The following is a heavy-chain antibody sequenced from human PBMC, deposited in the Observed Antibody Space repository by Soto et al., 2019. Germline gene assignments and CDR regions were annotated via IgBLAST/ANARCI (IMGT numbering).Heavy chain of an antibody. J-gene: IGHJ6*02. V-gene: IGHV1-69*01. CDR3: ARGFMTTVAKYYYYGMDV. Sequence: KVSCKASGGTFSSYAISWVRQAPGQGLEWMGGIIPIFGTANYAQKFQGRVTITADESTSTAYMELSSLRSEDTAVYYCARGFMTTVAKYYYYGMDVWGQGTTVTVSS. CDR2: IIPIFGTA. CDR1: GGTFSSYA. D-gene: IGHD4-4*01.